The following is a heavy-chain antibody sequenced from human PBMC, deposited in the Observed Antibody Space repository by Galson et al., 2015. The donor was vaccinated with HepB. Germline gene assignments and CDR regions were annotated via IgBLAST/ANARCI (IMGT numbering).Heavy chain of an antibody. V-gene: IGHV4-61*02. D-gene: IGHD3-3*01. Sequence: PLSLTCTVSGGSISSGSYYWSWIRQPAGKGLEWIGRIYTSGSTNYNPSLKSRVTMSVDTSKNQFSLKLSSVTAADTAVYYCARARTYYDFWSGEIDYWGQGTLVTVSS. CDR3: ARARTYYDFWSGEIDY. CDR1: GGSISSGSYY. CDR2: IYTSGST. J-gene: IGHJ4*02.